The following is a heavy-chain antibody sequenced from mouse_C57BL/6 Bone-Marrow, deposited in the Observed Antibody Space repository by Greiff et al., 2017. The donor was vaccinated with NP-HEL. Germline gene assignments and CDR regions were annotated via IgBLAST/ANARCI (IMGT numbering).Heavy chain of an antibody. J-gene: IGHJ2*01. Sequence: VQLQQSGGDLVKPGGSLKLSCAASGFTFSSYGMSWVRQTPDKRLEWVATISSGGSYTYYPDSVKGRFTISRDNAKNTLYLQMSSLKSEDTAMYYCARLKRGSFDYWGQGTTLTVSS. V-gene: IGHV5-6*01. CDR1: GFTFSSYG. CDR3: ARLKRGSFDY. CDR2: ISSGGSYT.